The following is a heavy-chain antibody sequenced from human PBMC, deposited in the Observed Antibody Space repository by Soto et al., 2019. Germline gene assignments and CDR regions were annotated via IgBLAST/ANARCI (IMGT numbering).Heavy chain of an antibody. V-gene: IGHV1-18*01. CDR3: ARLTRTYPAPFDY. D-gene: IGHD3-9*01. CDR1: GYTFTSYG. J-gene: IGHJ4*02. CDR2: VSTYGGNT. Sequence: GASVKVSCKASGYTFTSYGISWVRQAPGQGLEWMGWVSTYGGNTNYAQKLQGRGTMTTDTSTSTAYMELRSLRSDDTAVYYCARLTRTYPAPFDYWGQGTLVTVSS.